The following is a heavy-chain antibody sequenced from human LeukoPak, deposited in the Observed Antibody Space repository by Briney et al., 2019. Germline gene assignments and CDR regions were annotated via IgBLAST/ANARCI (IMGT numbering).Heavy chain of an antibody. CDR3: ARVYYSNSYDYWYFDL. CDR2: IYTSGST. D-gene: IGHD6-13*01. V-gene: IGHV4-4*07. J-gene: IGHJ2*01. Sequence: PSETLSLTCTVSGGSISSYYWSWIRQPAGKGLEWIGRIYTSGSTNYNPSLKSRVTISVDTPKNQFSLKLSSVTAADTAVYYCARVYYSNSYDYWYFDLWGRGTLVTVSS. CDR1: GGSISSYY.